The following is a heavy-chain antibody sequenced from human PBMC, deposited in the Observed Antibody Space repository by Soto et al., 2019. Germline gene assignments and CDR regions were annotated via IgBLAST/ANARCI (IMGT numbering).Heavy chain of an antibody. Sequence: SVKVSCKASGGTFSNYGISWVRQAPGQGLEWMGGIIPIFGTTKYAQKFQGRVTITADESTSTAFKELTSLISEDTAVYYCARDSVTAVAFVIWGQGTMGT. CDR2: IIPIFGTT. D-gene: IGHD2-21*02. V-gene: IGHV1-69*13. J-gene: IGHJ3*02. CDR3: ARDSVTAVAFVI. CDR1: GGTFSNYG.